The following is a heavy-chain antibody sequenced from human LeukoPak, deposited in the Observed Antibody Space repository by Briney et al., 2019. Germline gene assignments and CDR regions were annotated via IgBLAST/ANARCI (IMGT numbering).Heavy chain of an antibody. Sequence: PGGSLRLSCAASGFTFSSYAMNWVRQAPGKGLEWVSAIRGSGDISYYVDSVKGRFTISRDNSKNTLYLQMNSLRAEDTAIYYCAKDDDNWNXVFDYWGQGTLVTVSS. J-gene: IGHJ4*02. CDR2: IRGSGDIS. V-gene: IGHV3-23*01. CDR3: AKDDDNWNXVFDY. CDR1: GFTFSSYA. D-gene: IGHD1-20*01.